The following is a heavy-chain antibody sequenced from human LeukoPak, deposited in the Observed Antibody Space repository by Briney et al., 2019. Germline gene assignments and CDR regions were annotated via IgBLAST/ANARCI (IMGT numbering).Heavy chain of an antibody. CDR3: ARALLGVAGFFDH. CDR2: ISSSGSTT. J-gene: IGHJ4*02. V-gene: IGHV3-11*01. D-gene: IGHD1-26*01. CDR1: GFTFSDYY. Sequence: GGSLRLSCAASGFTFSDYYMSWMRQVPGKGLEWVSYISSSGSTTYYADSVKGRFTVSRDNAKNSLFEQMNSLRAEDTAVYFCARALLGVAGFFDHWGQGTLVTVSS.